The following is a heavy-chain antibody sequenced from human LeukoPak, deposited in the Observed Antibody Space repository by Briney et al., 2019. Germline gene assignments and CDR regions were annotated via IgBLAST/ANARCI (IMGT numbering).Heavy chain of an antibody. D-gene: IGHD2-2*01. Sequence: SVTVSFKASGGTFSSYAISWVRPAPGQGVEWVGGIIPIFGTANYAQKFQGRVTITADESTSTAYMELSSLRSEDTAVYYCARADIVVVPAAMGTDAFDIWGQGTMVTVSS. V-gene: IGHV1-69*13. CDR1: GGTFSSYA. CDR3: ARADIVVVPAAMGTDAFDI. CDR2: IIPIFGTA. J-gene: IGHJ3*02.